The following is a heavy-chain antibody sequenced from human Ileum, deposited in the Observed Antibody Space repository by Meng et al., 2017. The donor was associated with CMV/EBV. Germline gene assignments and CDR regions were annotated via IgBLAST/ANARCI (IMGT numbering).Heavy chain of an antibody. V-gene: IGHV3-30*03. CDR1: GFSFSTYA. J-gene: IGHJ4*02. Sequence: GGSLRLSCTASGFSFSTYAMDWVRKTPGKGLECVAIISIYGRNEYYADSVKGRFTISRDDSKNTVYLEMNNLKPDDTGIYYCARQQGYFDSTMAYFDSWGQGTQVTVSS. CDR3: ARQQGYFDSTMAYFDS. CDR2: ISIYGRNE. D-gene: IGHD2/OR15-2a*01.